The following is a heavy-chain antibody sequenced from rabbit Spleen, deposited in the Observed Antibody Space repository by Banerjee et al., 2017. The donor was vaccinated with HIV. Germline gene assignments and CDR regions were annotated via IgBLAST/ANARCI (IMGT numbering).Heavy chain of an antibody. Sequence: QEQLVESGGGLVQPEGSLTLTCTASGFSLSSSYDMCWVRQAPGKGLEWIACIYAGTIGSTYSASWAKGRFTCSKTSSTTVTLQMTSLTAADTATYFCARDAGTSFSTYGMDLWGQGTLVTVS. CDR3: ARDAGTSFSTYGMDL. CDR1: GFSLSSSYD. D-gene: IGHD8-1*01. V-gene: IGHV1S45*01. J-gene: IGHJ6*01. CDR2: IYAGTIGST.